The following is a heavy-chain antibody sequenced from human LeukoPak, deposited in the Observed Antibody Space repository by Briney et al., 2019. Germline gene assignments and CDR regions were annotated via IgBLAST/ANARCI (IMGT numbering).Heavy chain of an antibody. CDR1: GFTFGSYA. J-gene: IGHJ4*02. CDR2: ISGSGGST. CDR3: AKYSGRYSSSWYDDNGY. D-gene: IGHD6-13*01. Sequence: HPGGSLRLSCSASGFTFGSYAMSWVRQAPGKGLEWVSAISGSGGSTYYADSVKGRFTISRDNSKNTLYLQMNSLRAEDTAVYYCAKYSGRYSSSWYDDNGYWGQGTLVTVSS. V-gene: IGHV3-23*01.